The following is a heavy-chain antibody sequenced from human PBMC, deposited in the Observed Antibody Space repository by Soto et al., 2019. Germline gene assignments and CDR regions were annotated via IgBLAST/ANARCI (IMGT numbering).Heavy chain of an antibody. Sequence: QITLKESGPTLVKPTQTLTLTCTFSGFSLSTSGVGVGWIRQPPGKALEWLALIYWDDDKRYSPSLKSRLTITKDTSKNQVVLTMTNMDPVDTATYYCAHRQDDYPEGNWFDPWGQGTLVTVSS. D-gene: IGHD4-17*01. CDR1: GFSLSTSGVG. CDR2: IYWDDDK. J-gene: IGHJ5*02. CDR3: AHRQDDYPEGNWFDP. V-gene: IGHV2-5*02.